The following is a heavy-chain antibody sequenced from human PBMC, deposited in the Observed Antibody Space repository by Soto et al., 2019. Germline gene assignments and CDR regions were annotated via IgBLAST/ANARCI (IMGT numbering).Heavy chain of an antibody. CDR3: AKDNYYDSRGIRGDY. V-gene: IGHV3-23*01. J-gene: IGHJ4*02. CDR1: GFTFSSYA. Sequence: EVQLLESGGGLVQPGGSLRLSCAASGFTFSSYAMRWVRQAPGKGLEWVSAISGSGGSTYYADSVKGRFTISRDNSKNTLYLQMNSLRAEDRAVYYCAKDNYYDSRGIRGDYLGQGTLVNVSS. D-gene: IGHD3-22*01. CDR2: ISGSGGST.